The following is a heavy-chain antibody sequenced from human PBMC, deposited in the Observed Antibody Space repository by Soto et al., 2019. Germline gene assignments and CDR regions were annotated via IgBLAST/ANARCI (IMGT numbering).Heavy chain of an antibody. V-gene: IGHV1-3*05. CDR3: ARSPGGWLYYFDY. D-gene: IGHD6-19*01. CDR2: INAGNGNT. J-gene: IGHJ4*02. Sequence: QVQLVQSGAEEKKPGASVKVSCKASGYTFTSYAMHWVRQAPGQRLEWMGWINAGNGNTKYSQKFQGRVTITRDTSASTAYMGLSSLRSEDTAVYYCARSPGGWLYYFDYWGQGTLVTVSS. CDR1: GYTFTSYA.